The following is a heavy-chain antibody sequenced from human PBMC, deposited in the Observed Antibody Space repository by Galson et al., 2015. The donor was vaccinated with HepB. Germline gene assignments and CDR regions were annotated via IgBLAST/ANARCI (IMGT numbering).Heavy chain of an antibody. J-gene: IGHJ6*02. V-gene: IGHV1-3*01. D-gene: IGHD2-15*01. CDR2: INVGNGNT. Sequence: SVKVSCKASGYTFTNYAIHWVRQAPGQRLEWMGRINVGNGNTKCSQNFQARVTISTDTSASTAYVDLSSLRSEDTAVYYCARDRYCSGGSCSDSMDVWGQGTTVTVSS. CDR1: GYTFTNYA. CDR3: ARDRYCSGGSCSDSMDV.